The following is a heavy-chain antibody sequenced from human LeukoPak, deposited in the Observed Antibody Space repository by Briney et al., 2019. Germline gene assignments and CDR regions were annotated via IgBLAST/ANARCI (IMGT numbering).Heavy chain of an antibody. CDR1: GGSISSSSYY. CDR3: ARVVGVVLSAAWFDP. D-gene: IGHD2-2*01. CDR2: IYYSGST. Sequence: SETLSLTCTVSGGSISSSSYYWGWIRQPPGKGLEWIGSIYYSGSTYYNPSLKSRVTISVDTSKNQFSLKLSSVTAADTAVYYCARVVGVVLSAAWFDPWGQGTLVTVSS. V-gene: IGHV4-39*07. J-gene: IGHJ5*02.